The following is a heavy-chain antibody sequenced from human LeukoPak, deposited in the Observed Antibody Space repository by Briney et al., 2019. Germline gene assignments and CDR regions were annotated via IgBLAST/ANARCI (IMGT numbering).Heavy chain of an antibody. J-gene: IGHJ4*02. Sequence: PSEILSLTCTVSGGSVSSTSYYWGWIRQPPGKGLEWIGSISYSGSTYYNPSLKSRVTMSVDTSKNQFSLKLSSVTAADTAVYYCARTTDYWGQGTLVTVSS. CDR3: ARTTDY. CDR2: ISYSGST. CDR1: GGSVSSTSYY. V-gene: IGHV4-39*01. D-gene: IGHD1-1*01.